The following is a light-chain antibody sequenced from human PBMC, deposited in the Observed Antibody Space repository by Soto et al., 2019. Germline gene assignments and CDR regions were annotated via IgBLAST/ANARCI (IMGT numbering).Light chain of an antibody. V-gene: IGKV4-1*01. CDR3: QQYYTPAPT. Sequence: DIVMTQSPDSLALSLGERATINCKSSRSVLYSPSNENYLAWYQQKTGQPPKVLIYWASTRESGVPDRFSGSGSGTDFTLTISSLHAEDVAVYYCQQYYTPAPTFGQGTKLEIK. CDR2: WAS. CDR1: RSVLYSPSNENY. J-gene: IGKJ2*01.